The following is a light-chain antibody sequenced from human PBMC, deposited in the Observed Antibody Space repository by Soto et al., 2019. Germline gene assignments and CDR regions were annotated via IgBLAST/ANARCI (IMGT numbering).Light chain of an antibody. V-gene: IGKV1-5*03. J-gene: IGKJ1*01. CDR3: QQYNGERV. Sequence: DIQMTQSPSTLSAPVGDRVTITCRASQSISDWLAWYQQKPGKAPKLLIYKASSLEGGVPARFSGSGSGTEFTLTISSLQPDDFATYYCQQYNGERVFGQGTKVDIK. CDR1: QSISDW. CDR2: KAS.